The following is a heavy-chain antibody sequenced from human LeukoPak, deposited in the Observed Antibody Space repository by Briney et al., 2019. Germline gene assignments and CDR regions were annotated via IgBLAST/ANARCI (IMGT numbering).Heavy chain of an antibody. J-gene: IGHJ3*01. CDR3: ARDPGYSEFDA. V-gene: IGHV3-7*01. CDR2: IKEDGSEK. D-gene: IGHD4-11*01. Sequence: GGSLRLSCAASGFTFSSYWMSWVRQAPGKGPEFVANIKEDGSEKSYVDSVKGRFTFSRDNAKNSVSLQMNSLRAEDTAVYYCARDPGYSEFDAWGQGAMVIVSS. CDR1: GFTFSSYW.